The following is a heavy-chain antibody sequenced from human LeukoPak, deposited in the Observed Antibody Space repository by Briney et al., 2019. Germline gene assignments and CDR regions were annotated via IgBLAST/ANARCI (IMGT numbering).Heavy chain of an antibody. CDR2: IYPRDGST. CDR3: ARDQEGFDY. Sequence: ASVKVSCKASGYTFTNNYLHWVRQAPGQGLEWMGMIYPRDGSTSYAQNFQGRVTVARDTSTTTVHMELRGLRSEDTAVYYCARDQEGFDYWGQGTVVTVSS. J-gene: IGHJ4*02. CDR1: GYTFTNNY. V-gene: IGHV1-46*01.